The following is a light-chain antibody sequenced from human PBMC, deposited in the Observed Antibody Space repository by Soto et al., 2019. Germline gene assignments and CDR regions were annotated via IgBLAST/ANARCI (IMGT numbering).Light chain of an antibody. Sequence: QSVLTHPPSVSAAPGQKVTISCSGRRSNIGNNYVSWYQQLPGTAPKLLIYDNNKRPSGIPDRFSGSKSGTSATLGITGLQTGDEADYYCGTWDSSLSALFGGGTKLTVL. J-gene: IGLJ2*01. CDR3: GTWDSSLSAL. CDR1: RSNIGNNY. V-gene: IGLV1-51*01. CDR2: DNN.